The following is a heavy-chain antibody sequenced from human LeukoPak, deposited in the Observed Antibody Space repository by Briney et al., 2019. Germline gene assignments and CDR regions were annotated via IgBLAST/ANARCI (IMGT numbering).Heavy chain of an antibody. D-gene: IGHD1-26*01. CDR1: GGSISSYY. V-gene: IGHV4-59*01. Sequence: SETLSLTCTVSGGSISSYYWSWLRLPPGKGPEWIGSISYSGSTNYNPSLKSRVTISIDTSKNHFSLKVTSVTAADTAVYYCARGLGSDPYYFDYWGQGTLVTVSS. CDR2: ISYSGST. CDR3: ARGLGSDPYYFDY. J-gene: IGHJ4*02.